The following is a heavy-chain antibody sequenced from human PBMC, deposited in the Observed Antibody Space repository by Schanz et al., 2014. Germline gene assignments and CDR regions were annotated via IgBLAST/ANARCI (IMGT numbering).Heavy chain of an antibody. J-gene: IGHJ4*02. CDR2: INPSGGST. V-gene: IGHV1-46*01. CDR3: ARDRVYSYGLPADY. CDR1: GDTLSSYG. Sequence: QVQLVQSGAEVKKPGSSVTVSCKASGDTLSSYGISWVRQAPGQGLEWMGIINPSGGSTDYAQKFQGRVTMTRDTSTSTVYMELSSLRSEDTAVYYCARDRVYSYGLPADYWGQGTLVTVSS. D-gene: IGHD5-18*01.